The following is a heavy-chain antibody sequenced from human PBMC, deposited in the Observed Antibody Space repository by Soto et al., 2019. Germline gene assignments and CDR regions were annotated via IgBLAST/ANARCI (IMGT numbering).Heavy chain of an antibody. CDR2: ISGSGGST. V-gene: IGHV3-23*01. CDR1: GFTFSSYA. CDR3: AKEADISGYHPDY. D-gene: IGHD3-22*01. Sequence: PGGSLRLSCAASGFTFSSYAMSWVRQAPGKGLEWVSVISGSGGSTHYADSVKGRSTIFRDNSKNTLYLQVNSLRAEDTAVYYCAKEADISGYHPDYWGQGTQVTVAS. J-gene: IGHJ4*02.